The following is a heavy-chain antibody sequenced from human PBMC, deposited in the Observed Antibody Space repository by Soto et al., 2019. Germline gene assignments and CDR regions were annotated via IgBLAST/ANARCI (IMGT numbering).Heavy chain of an antibody. CDR2: ISYDGTNK. J-gene: IGHJ6*02. CDR3: AKDNRWETDYHYYAMDV. Sequence: QVQLVESWGGAVQPGRSLRLSCAASGFGFSSYGMHWVRQAPGKGLEWVAVISYDGTNKYYADSVKGRFTISRDNSKNTLFLQMNSLRAEDTAVYYCAKDNRWETDYHYYAMDVWGQVTTVTVSS. V-gene: IGHV3-30*18. D-gene: IGHD1-26*01. CDR1: GFGFSSYG.